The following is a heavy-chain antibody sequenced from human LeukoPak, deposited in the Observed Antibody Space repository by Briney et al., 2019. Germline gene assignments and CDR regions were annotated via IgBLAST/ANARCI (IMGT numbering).Heavy chain of an antibody. D-gene: IGHD6-13*01. V-gene: IGHV3-30-3*01. Sequence: PGRSLRLSCAASGFTFSSYAMHWVRQAPGKGLEWVAVISYDGSNKYYADSVKGRFTISRDNSKNTLYLQVNSLRAEDTAVYYCARGIAAAGTVTDQGYYFDYWGQGTLVTVSS. J-gene: IGHJ4*02. CDR2: ISYDGSNK. CDR3: ARGIAAAGTVTDQGYYFDY. CDR1: GFTFSSYA.